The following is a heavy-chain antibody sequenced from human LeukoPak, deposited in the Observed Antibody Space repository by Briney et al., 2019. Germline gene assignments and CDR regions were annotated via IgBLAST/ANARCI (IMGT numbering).Heavy chain of an antibody. Sequence: SETLSLTCTVSGGSISSRDYYWSWIRQPPGTGLEWIGYIYYSGSTYYNPSLKSRVTISVDTSKNQFSLKLSSVTAADTAVYYCARSGFRDYYFAMDVWGQGTTVTVSS. CDR2: IYYSGST. CDR3: ARSGFRDYYFAMDV. V-gene: IGHV4-30-4*02. J-gene: IGHJ6*02. CDR1: GGSISSRDYY. D-gene: IGHD3-22*01.